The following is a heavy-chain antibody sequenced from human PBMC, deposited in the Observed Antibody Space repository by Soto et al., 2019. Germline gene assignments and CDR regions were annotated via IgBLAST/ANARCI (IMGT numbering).Heavy chain of an antibody. Sequence: QVQLVQSGAEVKKPGSSVKVSCKASGGTFSSYAISWVRQAPGQGLEWMGGIIPIFGTANYAQKFQGRVTXXAXEXXSTAYMELSSLRSEDTAVYYCASRLRVYYYYGMDVWGQGTTVTVSS. CDR2: IIPIFGTA. CDR1: GGTFSSYA. V-gene: IGHV1-69*12. D-gene: IGHD3-10*01. J-gene: IGHJ6*02. CDR3: ASRLRVYYYYGMDV.